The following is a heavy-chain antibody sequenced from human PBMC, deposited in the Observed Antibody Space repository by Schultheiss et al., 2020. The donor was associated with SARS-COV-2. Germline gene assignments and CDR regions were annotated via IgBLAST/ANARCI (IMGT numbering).Heavy chain of an antibody. CDR3: ARVSYSSGWVDY. Sequence: SETLSLTCTVSGYSISSGYYWGWIRQSPGKGLEWIGSIYHSGSTYYNPSLKSRVTISVDKSKNQFSLKLSSVTAADTAVYYCARVSYSSGWVDYWGQGTLVTVSS. CDR2: IYHSGST. V-gene: IGHV4-38-2*02. CDR1: GYSISSGYY. J-gene: IGHJ4*02. D-gene: IGHD6-19*01.